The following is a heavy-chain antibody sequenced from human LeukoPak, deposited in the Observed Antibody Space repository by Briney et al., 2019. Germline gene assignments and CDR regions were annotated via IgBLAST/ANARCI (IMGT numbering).Heavy chain of an antibody. V-gene: IGHV4-34*01. J-gene: IGHJ3*02. Sequence: SETLSLTCAVSGGSFSGYYWSWIRQPPGKGLEWIGEINHSGSTNYNPSLKSRVTISVDTSKNQFSLKLGSVTAADTAVYYCARVRATGAFDIWGQGTMVTVSS. D-gene: IGHD5-12*01. CDR2: INHSGST. CDR1: GGSFSGYY. CDR3: ARVRATGAFDI.